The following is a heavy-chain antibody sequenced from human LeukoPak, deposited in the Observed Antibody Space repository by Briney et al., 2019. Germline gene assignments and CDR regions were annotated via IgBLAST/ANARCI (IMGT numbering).Heavy chain of an antibody. Sequence: SETLSLTCTVSGGSISSSNYYWGWIRQPPGKGRDRIGSIYYSGSTYYNPSLKSRVTISVDTSNNQFSLKLSSVTAADTAVYYCARFGSYDAFDIWGQGTMVTVSS. J-gene: IGHJ3*02. V-gene: IGHV4-39*01. CDR2: IYYSGST. CDR3: ARFGSYDAFDI. D-gene: IGHD1-26*01. CDR1: GGSISSSNYY.